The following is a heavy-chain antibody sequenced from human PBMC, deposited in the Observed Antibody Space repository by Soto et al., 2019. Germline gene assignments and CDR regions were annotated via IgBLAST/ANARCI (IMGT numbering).Heavy chain of an antibody. D-gene: IGHD2-15*01. J-gene: IGHJ6*02. V-gene: IGHV3-21*01. CDR1: GFTFSSYS. Sequence: GGSLRLSCAASGFTFSSYSMNWVRQAPGKGLEWGSSISSSSSYIYYADSVKGRFTISRDNAKKSLYLQMNSRRVEDTAVYYCASTDCSGGSCYGYYYYYYYCMDVWGQGTTVTVSS. CDR3: ASTDCSGGSCYGYYYYYYYCMDV. CDR2: ISSSSSYI.